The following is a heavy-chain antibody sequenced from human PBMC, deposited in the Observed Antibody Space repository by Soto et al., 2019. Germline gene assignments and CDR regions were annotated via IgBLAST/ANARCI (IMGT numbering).Heavy chain of an antibody. CDR2: INPKSGGT. Sequence: ASLKVSCKASGYTFTGYFIHWVRQAPGQGLEWMGWINPKSGGTNYAQNFQGRVTLTRDTSITTAYMEVNSLRSDDTAVYYCTKESSSGWSPFDSWGQGTLVTVSS. CDR3: TKESSSGWSPFDS. D-gene: IGHD6-19*01. CDR1: GYTFTGYF. J-gene: IGHJ4*02. V-gene: IGHV1-2*02.